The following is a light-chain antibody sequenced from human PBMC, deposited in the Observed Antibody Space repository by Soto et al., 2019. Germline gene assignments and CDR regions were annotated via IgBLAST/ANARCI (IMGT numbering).Light chain of an antibody. Sequence: IQFTQSSSCLCASVGGRITITCRASQDIAIYLAWYQQKPGEAPKLLIYAASTLYGGVPSRFSGSGSGTDFALTITSLQAEDFATYYCQQLRMYPSTFGGGTTGDIK. CDR1: QDIAIY. V-gene: IGKV1-9*01. J-gene: IGKJ4*01. CDR3: QQLRMYPST. CDR2: AAS.